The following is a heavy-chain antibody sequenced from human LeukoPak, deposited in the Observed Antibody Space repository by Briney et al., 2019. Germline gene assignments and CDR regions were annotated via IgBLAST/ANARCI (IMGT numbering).Heavy chain of an antibody. J-gene: IGHJ4*02. CDR2: ISSNGGST. Sequence: PGGSLRLSCSASGFTFSSYAMHWVRQAPGKGLEYVSAISSNGGSTYYADSAKGRFTISRDNSKNTLYLQMSSLRAEDTAVYYCVKDRRYYYGSGSYYNNYFDYWGQGTLVTVSS. CDR3: VKDRRYYYGSGSYYNNYFDY. CDR1: GFTFSSYA. D-gene: IGHD3-10*01. V-gene: IGHV3-64D*06.